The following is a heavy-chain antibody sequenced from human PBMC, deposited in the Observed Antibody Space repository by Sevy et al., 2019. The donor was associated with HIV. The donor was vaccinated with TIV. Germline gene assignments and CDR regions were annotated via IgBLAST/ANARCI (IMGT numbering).Heavy chain of an antibody. D-gene: IGHD3-22*01. Sequence: GGSLRLSCAASGFTFSNYAMNWVRQAPGKGLEWVSGISGSGGSGDKTIYGNSVKGRFTISRDDSKISLYLQLNILRAEDTAIYYCARKYVSGGYFDYWGQGTLVTVSS. CDR3: ARKYVSGGYFDY. CDR2: ISGSGGSGDKT. J-gene: IGHJ4*02. CDR1: GFTFSNYA. V-gene: IGHV3-23*01.